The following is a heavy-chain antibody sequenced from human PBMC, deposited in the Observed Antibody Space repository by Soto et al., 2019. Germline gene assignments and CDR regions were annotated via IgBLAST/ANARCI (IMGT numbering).Heavy chain of an antibody. V-gene: IGHV5-10-1*01. D-gene: IGHD2-2*01. CDR3: ARIYCTTTTCDSWFDP. CDR1: GYTFTTFW. CDR2: IDPGDTYA. J-gene: IGHJ5*02. Sequence: GESLKISCTGFGYTFTTFWISWVRQMPGKGLEWMGRIDPGDTYATYSPAFQGHVTISADKATSTAYLQWSSLKASDTAMYFCARIYCTTTTCDSWFDPWGQGTLVTVSS.